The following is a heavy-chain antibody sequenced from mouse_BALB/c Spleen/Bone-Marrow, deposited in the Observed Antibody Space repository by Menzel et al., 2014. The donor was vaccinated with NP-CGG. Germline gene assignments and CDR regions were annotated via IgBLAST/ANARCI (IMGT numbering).Heavy chain of an antibody. J-gene: IGHJ3*01. D-gene: IGHD4-1*01. CDR1: GFTFSSYT. Sequence: EVQGVESGGGLVKPGGSLKLSCAAPGFTFSSYTMSWVRQTPEKRLEWVATISSGGSYTYYPDSVKGRFTISRDNAKNTLYLQMSSLKSEDTAMYYCTGDQTGYFAYWGQGTLVTVSA. V-gene: IGHV5-6-4*01. CDR3: TGDQTGYFAY. CDR2: ISSGGSYT.